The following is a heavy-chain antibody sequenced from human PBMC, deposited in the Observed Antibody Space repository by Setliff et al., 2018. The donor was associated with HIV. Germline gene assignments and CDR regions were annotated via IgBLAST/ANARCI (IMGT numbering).Heavy chain of an antibody. Sequence: PGGSLRLSCEASGFTFSSYTMHWVRQAPGKGLEWVGRSRKKDNSYITEYAASVKGRFTVSRDDSKNSLYLQMNSLNTEDTAAYYGILYYYGYPYWGQGTLVTVSS. J-gene: IGHJ4*02. CDR1: GFTFSSYT. V-gene: IGHV3-72*01. D-gene: IGHD3-10*01. CDR3: ILYYYGYPY. CDR2: SRKKDNSYIT.